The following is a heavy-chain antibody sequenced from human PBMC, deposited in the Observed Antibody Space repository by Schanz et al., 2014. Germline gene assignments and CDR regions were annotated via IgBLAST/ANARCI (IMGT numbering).Heavy chain of an antibody. D-gene: IGHD3-22*01. CDR2: TYSGGST. J-gene: IGHJ4*02. Sequence: VQLVESGGGVVRPGGSLRLSCAASGFIFSNSWMSWVRQAPGKGLEWVSITYSGGSTYYADSVRGRFAISRDNSKNTLYLQMNSLRAEDTAIYFCAKDAAYYDSVIFPDHWGQGTLVTVSS. CDR3: AKDAAYYDSVIFPDH. CDR1: GFIFSNSW. V-gene: IGHV3-23*04.